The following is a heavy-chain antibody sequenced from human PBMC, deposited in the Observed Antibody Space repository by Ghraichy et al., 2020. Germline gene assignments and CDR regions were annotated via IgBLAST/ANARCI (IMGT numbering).Heavy chain of an antibody. CDR1: GFSLSTSGMC. D-gene: IGHD1-26*01. Sequence: QTLSLTCTFSGFSLSTSGMCVSWIRQPPGKALEWLALIDWDDDKYYSTSLNTRLTISKEPSKNQVVLTMTNMDPLDTATYYWARVRGGSYHRALDYWGQGTLVTVSS. V-gene: IGHV2-70*01. CDR2: IDWDDDK. J-gene: IGHJ4*02. CDR3: ARVRGGSYHRALDY.